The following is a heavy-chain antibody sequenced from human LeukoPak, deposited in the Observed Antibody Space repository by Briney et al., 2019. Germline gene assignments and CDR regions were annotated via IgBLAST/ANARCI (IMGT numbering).Heavy chain of an antibody. CDR3: TRVGKFFWDFDY. Sequence: NPGGSLRLSCAASGFTFGDYGMSWFRQAPGKGLEWVGFIRSKIYGGTTEYAASVKGKFSISRDDSKSIAYLQMNSLKSEDTALYYCTRVGKFFWDFDYWGQGTLVTVSS. V-gene: IGHV3-49*05. CDR2: IRSKIYGGTT. J-gene: IGHJ4*02. D-gene: IGHD3-3*01. CDR1: GFTFGDYG.